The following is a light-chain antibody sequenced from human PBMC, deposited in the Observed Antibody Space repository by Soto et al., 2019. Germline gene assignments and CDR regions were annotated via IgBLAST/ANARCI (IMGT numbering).Light chain of an antibody. CDR1: QSVSSN. CDR3: QQYNNWLLT. Sequence: EIVMTQSPATLSVSPGERATLSCRASQSVSSNLAWYQQKSGQAPRLLIYGASRRATGIPDRFSGSGSGTEFTLSISRLEPADFAVYYCQQYNNWLLTFGGGTKVDIK. J-gene: IGKJ4*01. V-gene: IGKV3D-15*01. CDR2: GAS.